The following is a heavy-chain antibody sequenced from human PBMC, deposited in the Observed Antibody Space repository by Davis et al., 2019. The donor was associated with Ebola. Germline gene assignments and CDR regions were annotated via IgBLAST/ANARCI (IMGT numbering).Heavy chain of an antibody. CDR2: INPSGGST. CDR3: ARVPAGYYYGMDV. Sequence: ASVKVSCKASGYTFTSYYMHWVRQAPGQGLEWMGIINPSGGSTSYAQKLQGRVTMTTDTSTSTAYMELSSLRSEDTAVYYCARVPAGYYYGMDVWGQGTTVTVSS. V-gene: IGHV1-46*01. J-gene: IGHJ6*02. CDR1: GYTFTSYY.